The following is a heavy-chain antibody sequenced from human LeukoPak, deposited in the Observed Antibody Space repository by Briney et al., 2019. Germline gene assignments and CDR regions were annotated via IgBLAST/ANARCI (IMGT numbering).Heavy chain of an antibody. CDR2: ISAYNGNT. Sequence: ASVKVSCKASGYTFTSYGITWVRQAPGQGLEWMGWISAYNGNTDYAQKLQGRVTTTTDTSTTTAYMELRSLRSDDTAVYYCARDRDYVWGSYRHTPEYWGQGTLVTVSS. CDR1: GYTFTSYG. CDR3: ARDRDYVWGSYRHTPEY. V-gene: IGHV1-18*01. D-gene: IGHD3-16*02. J-gene: IGHJ4*02.